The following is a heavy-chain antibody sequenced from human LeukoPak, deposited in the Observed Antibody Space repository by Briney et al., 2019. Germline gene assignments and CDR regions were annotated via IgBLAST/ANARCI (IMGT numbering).Heavy chain of an antibody. CDR2: ISTSSTI. D-gene: IGHD4-23*01. CDR3: ARDLDYGGRGLDS. CDR1: GFTFSTSS. V-gene: IGHV3-48*04. J-gene: IGHJ4*02. Sequence: GGSLRLSCAASGFTFSTSSFNWVRQAPGKGLEWISYISTSSTINYADSVRGRFTISRDNAKSSLSLQMNSLRAEDTAVYYCARDLDYGGRGLDSWGQGTLAIVSS.